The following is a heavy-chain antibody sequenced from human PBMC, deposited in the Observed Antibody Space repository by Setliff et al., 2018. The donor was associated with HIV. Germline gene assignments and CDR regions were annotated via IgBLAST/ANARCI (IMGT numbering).Heavy chain of an antibody. V-gene: IGHV4-38-2*02. D-gene: IGHD6-19*01. CDR1: GYSISSGYY. J-gene: IGHJ6*02. CDR3: ARDDSSGWHFYYCSGMYI. CDR2: IYHSGST. Sequence: PSETLSLTCTVSGYSISSGYYWGWNRQPPGKGLEWIGSIYHSGSTYYNQSLKSRVTISVDTSKNQFSMKLSSVNAADTVVYYCARDDSSGWHFYYCSGMYIWGQGTTVTVSS.